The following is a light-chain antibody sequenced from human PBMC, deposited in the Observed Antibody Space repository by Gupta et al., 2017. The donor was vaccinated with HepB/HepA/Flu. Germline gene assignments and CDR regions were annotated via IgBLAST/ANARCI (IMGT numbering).Light chain of an antibody. Sequence: DIVMTQSPDSLAVSLGERATINCKSSQSVLYSSNNKNYLAWYQQKPRQPPKLLIYWASTRESGVPDRFSGSGSGTDFTLTISSLQAEDVAIYYCQQEDSTPFTFGGGTKVEIK. CDR1: QSVLYSSNNKNY. CDR2: WAS. J-gene: IGKJ4*01. CDR3: QQEDSTPFT. V-gene: IGKV4-1*01.